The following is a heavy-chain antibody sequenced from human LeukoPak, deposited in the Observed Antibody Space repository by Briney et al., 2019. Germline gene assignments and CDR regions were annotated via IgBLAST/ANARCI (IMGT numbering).Heavy chain of an antibody. Sequence: GGSLRLSCAASGFTFSSSAMHWVRQAPDKGLEWVAVISYDGSNKYYADSVKGRFTISRDNSKNTLSLQMNSLRADDTAAYYCARDRDTSGWYEAFDYWGKETLVTVSS. CDR2: ISYDGSNK. CDR3: ARDRDTSGWYEAFDY. J-gene: IGHJ4*02. CDR1: GFTFSSSA. D-gene: IGHD6-19*01. V-gene: IGHV3-30-3*01.